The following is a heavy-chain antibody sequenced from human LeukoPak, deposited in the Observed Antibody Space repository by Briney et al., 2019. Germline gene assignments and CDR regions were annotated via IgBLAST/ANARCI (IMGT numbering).Heavy chain of an antibody. D-gene: IGHD3-22*01. J-gene: IGHJ4*02. V-gene: IGHV3-30*18. CDR1: GFTFSSYG. CDR3: AKELIVPGIDY. Sequence: GGSLRLSCAASGFTFSSYGMHWVRQAPGKGLEWVAVISYDGSNKYYADSVKGRFSISRDNSKNTLYLQMNSLRAEDTAVYYCAKELIVPGIDYWGQGTLVTVSS. CDR2: ISYDGSNK.